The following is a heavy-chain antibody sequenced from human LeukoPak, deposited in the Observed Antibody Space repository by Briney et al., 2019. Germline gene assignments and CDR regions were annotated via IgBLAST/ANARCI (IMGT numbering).Heavy chain of an antibody. CDR3: AKVDLDTAMVTAFDY. CDR2: ISGSGGST. D-gene: IGHD5-18*01. J-gene: IGHJ4*02. Sequence: GGSLRLSCAASGFTFSSYAMSWVRQAPGKGLEWVSAISGSGGSTYYADSVKGRFTISRDNSKNTLYLQMNSLRGEDTAVYYCAKVDLDTAMVTAFDYWGQGTLVTVSS. CDR1: GFTFSSYA. V-gene: IGHV3-23*01.